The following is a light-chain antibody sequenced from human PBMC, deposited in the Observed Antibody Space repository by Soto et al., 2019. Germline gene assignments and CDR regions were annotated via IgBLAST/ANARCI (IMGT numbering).Light chain of an antibody. Sequence: EIVLTQSPCTLSLSPGERAILSCRAIQSVSSSYLAWYQQRPGQAPRLLVYGASSRATGIPDRFSASGSGTDFTLTISRLESEDSAVYYCQHYGSSPGLTFGGGTKVDIK. CDR1: QSVSSSY. V-gene: IGKV3-20*01. J-gene: IGKJ4*01. CDR2: GAS. CDR3: QHYGSSPGLT.